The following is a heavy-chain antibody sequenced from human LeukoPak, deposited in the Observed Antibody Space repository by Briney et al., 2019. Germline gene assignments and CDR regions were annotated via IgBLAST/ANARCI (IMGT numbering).Heavy chain of an antibody. CDR2: ISSSSSYI. CDR1: GFTFSSYS. CDR3: AKARRLWCFDY. J-gene: IGHJ4*02. Sequence: GGSLRLSCAASGFTFSSYSMNWVRQAPGKGLEWVSSISSSSSYIYYADSVKGRFTISRDNSKNTLYLQMNSLRAEDTAVYYCAKARRLWCFDYWGQGTLVTVSS. V-gene: IGHV3-21*04. D-gene: IGHD4/OR15-4a*01.